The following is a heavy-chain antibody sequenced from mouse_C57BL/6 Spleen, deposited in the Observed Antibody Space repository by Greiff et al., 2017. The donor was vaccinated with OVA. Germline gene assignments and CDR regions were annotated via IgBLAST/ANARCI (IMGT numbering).Heavy chain of an antibody. J-gene: IGHJ2*01. Sequence: VQRVESGAELVKPGASVKISCKASGYAFSSYWMNWVKQRPGKGLEWIGQIYPGDGDTNYNGKFKGKATLTADKSSSTAYMQLSSLTSEDTAIYYCAREGIVGYGNYYFDYWGQGTTLTVSS. D-gene: IGHD2-1*01. CDR3: AREGIVGYGNYYFDY. CDR2: IYPGDGDT. V-gene: IGHV1-80*01. CDR1: GYAFSSYW.